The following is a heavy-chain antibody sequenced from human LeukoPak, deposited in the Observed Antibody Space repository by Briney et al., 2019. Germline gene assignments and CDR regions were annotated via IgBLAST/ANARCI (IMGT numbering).Heavy chain of an antibody. V-gene: IGHV4-59*01. CDR1: GGSISSYY. J-gene: IGHJ6*02. D-gene: IGHD3-3*01. CDR2: IYYSGST. CDR3: ARDRGQRTYYDFWSGYPIRYYGMDV. Sequence: SETLSLTCTVSGGSISSYYWSWIRQPSGKGLEWIGYIYYSGSTNYNPSLKSRVTISVDTSKNQFSLKLSSVTAADTAVYYCARDRGQRTYYDFWSGYPIRYYGMDVWGQGTTVTVSS.